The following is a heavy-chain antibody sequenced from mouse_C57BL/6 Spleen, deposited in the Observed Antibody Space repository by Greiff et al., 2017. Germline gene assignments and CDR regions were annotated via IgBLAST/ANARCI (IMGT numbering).Heavy chain of an antibody. J-gene: IGHJ2*01. CDR3: ARHAAGYFDY. V-gene: IGHV5-6*02. D-gene: IGHD1-2*01. Sequence: DVKLVESGGDLVKPGGSLKLSCAASGFTFSSHGMAWVRQTPDKRLEWVATISSGGSYTYYPESVKGRFTISRDNAKNTLYLQRSSLKSEDTAMYYCARHAAGYFDYWGQGTTLTVSS. CDR2: ISSGGSYT. CDR1: GFTFSSHG.